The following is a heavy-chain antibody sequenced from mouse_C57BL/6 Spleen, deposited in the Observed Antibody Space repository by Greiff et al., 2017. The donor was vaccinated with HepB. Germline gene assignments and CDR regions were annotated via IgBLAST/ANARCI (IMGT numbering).Heavy chain of an antibody. CDR2: IDPSDSYT. Sequence: QVQLQQPGAELVMPGASVKLSCKASGYTFTSYWMHWVKQRPGQGLEWIGEIDPSDSYTNYNQKFKGKSTLTVDKSSSTTYMQLSSLTSEDSAVYYCARSFYDYGRYYFDYWGQGTTLTVSS. J-gene: IGHJ2*01. CDR3: ARSFYDYGRYYFDY. CDR1: GYTFTSYW. V-gene: IGHV1-69*01. D-gene: IGHD2-4*01.